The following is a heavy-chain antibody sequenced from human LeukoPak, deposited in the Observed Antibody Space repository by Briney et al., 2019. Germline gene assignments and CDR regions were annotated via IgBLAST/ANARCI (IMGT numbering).Heavy chain of an antibody. D-gene: IGHD3-16*01. CDR2: VKEDGSER. CDR3: ARALGDDPIDH. J-gene: IGHJ4*02. CDR1: GFTFSIYW. V-gene: IGHV3-7*01. Sequence: GGSLRLSCAASGFTFSIYWMNWVRQAPGKGLEWVASVKEDGSERYYVDSVRGQFTISRDNAKNSLYLQMNSLRAEDTAVYYCARALGDDPIDHWGQGTLVTVSS.